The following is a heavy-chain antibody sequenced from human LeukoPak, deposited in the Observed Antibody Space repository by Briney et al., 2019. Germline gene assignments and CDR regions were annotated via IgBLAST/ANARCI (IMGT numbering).Heavy chain of an antibody. CDR2: IIPIFGTA. CDR3: ARDRYSSSGLEAENWFDP. D-gene: IGHD6-6*01. CDR1: GGTFSSYA. V-gene: IGHV1-69*06. J-gene: IGHJ5*02. Sequence: SVKVSCKASGGTFSSYAISWVRQAPGQGLEWMGGIIPIFGTANYAQKFQGRVTITADKSTSTAYMELSSLRSEDTAVYYCARDRYSSSGLEAENWFDPWGQGTLVTVSS.